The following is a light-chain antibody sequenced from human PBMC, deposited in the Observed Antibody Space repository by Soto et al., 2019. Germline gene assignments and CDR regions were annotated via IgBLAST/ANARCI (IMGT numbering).Light chain of an antibody. Sequence: QSALTQPAYVSGSPGQSITISCTGTSSDVGSYNLVSWYQQHPGKAPKLMIYEVSKRPSGVSNRFSGSKSGNTASLTISGLQAEDEADYYCCSYAGSSTFFYVFGTGTKVTVL. CDR2: EVS. V-gene: IGLV2-23*02. CDR1: SSDVGSYNL. J-gene: IGLJ1*01. CDR3: CSYAGSSTFFYV.